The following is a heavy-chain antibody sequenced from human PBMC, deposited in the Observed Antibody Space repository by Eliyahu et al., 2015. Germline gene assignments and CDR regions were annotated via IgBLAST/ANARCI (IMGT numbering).Heavy chain of an antibody. V-gene: IGHV3-23*01. CDR2: ISGYGDST. D-gene: IGHD3-10*01. CDR1: GFXFGNFA. CDR3: AKFKDDWLRGVIIEDYFDY. J-gene: IGHJ4*02. Sequence: EVQLLESGGGLVQPGGSLRLSCAASGFXFGNFAMNWVRQAPGKGXEWVSAISGYGDSTYYADSVKGRFTISRXNSKNTLYLQMKSLRAEDTAVYYCAKFKDDWLRGVIIEDYFDYWGQGTPVTVSS.